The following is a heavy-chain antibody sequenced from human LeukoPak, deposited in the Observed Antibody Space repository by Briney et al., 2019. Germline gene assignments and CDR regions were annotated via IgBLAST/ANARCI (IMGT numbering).Heavy chain of an antibody. Sequence: ASVKVSCKASGGTFSSYAISWVRQATGQGLEWMGWMNPNSGNTGYAQKFQGRVTMTRNTSISTAYMELSSLRSEDTAVYYCARGLTGGHDYWGQGTLVTVSS. CDR3: ARGLTGGHDY. D-gene: IGHD3-16*01. V-gene: IGHV1-8*02. J-gene: IGHJ4*02. CDR1: GGTFSSYA. CDR2: MNPNSGNT.